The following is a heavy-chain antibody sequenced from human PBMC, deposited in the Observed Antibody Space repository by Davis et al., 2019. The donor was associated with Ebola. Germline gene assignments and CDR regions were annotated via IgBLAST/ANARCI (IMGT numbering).Heavy chain of an antibody. V-gene: IGHV3-49*04. J-gene: IGHJ6*02. CDR3: ARDLKQPPPSYYDGMDV. Sequence: GESLKISCSSYGFTFGDYAMSWVRQAPGKGLEWVGFIRSKGYGGKAQYAASVNGRFTISRDDSTGVAYLQMDSLKVEDTAVYYCARDLKQPPPSYYDGMDVWGQGISVIVSS. D-gene: IGHD6-13*01. CDR2: IRSKGYGGKA. CDR1: GFTFGDYA.